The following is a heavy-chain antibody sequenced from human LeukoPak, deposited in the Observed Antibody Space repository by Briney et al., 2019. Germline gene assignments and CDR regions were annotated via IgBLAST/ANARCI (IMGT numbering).Heavy chain of an antibody. CDR3: AKRSAAGTVGYFDY. V-gene: IGHV3-9*01. D-gene: IGHD6-13*01. Sequence: GGSLRLSCAASGFTFDDYAMHWVRQAPGKGLERVSGISWNGATFYYADSVKGRFTISRDNTKNSLYLQMNSLRAEDTALYYCAKRSAAGTVGYFDYWGQGSLVTVSS. CDR2: ISWNGATF. J-gene: IGHJ4*02. CDR1: GFTFDDYA.